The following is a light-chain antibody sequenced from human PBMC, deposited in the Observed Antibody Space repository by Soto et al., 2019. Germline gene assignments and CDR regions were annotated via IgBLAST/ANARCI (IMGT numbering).Light chain of an antibody. CDR2: EVT. Sequence: QSVLTQRPSASGSPGQSVTISCTGTSSDVGGSDYVSWYQQDPGKAPKLIIYEVTKRPAGVPDRFSGSKSGNTASLTVSGLQADDESYYYCSSFARGDNPHVLFGGGTKLTVL. CDR3: SSFARGDNPHVL. V-gene: IGLV2-8*01. CDR1: SSDVGGSDY. J-gene: IGLJ2*01.